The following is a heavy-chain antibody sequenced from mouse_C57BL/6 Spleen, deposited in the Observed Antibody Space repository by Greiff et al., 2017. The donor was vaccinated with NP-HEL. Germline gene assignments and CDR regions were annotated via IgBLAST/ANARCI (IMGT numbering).Heavy chain of an antibody. CDR3: ATLPPAWFAY. CDR2: IDPSDSYT. J-gene: IGHJ3*01. Sequence: QVQLQQPGAELVKPGASVKLSCKASGYTFTSYWMQWVKQRPGQGLEWIGEIDPSDSYTNYNQKFKGKATLTVDTSSSTAYMQLSSLTSEDSAVYYCATLPPAWFAYWGQGTLVTVSA. V-gene: IGHV1-50*01. CDR1: GYTFTSYW.